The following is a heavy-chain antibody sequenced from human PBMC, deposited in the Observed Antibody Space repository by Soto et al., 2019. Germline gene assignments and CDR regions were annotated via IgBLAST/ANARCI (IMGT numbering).Heavy chain of an antibody. CDR1: GFTFSSYA. CDR3: AREPPMGYCSGGSCYQPTVYYYYGMDV. Sequence: PGGSLRLSCAASGFTFSSYAMHWFRQAPGKGLEWVAVISYDGSNKYYADSVKGRFTISRDNSKNTLYLQMNSLRAEDTAVYYCAREPPMGYCSGGSCYQPTVYYYYGMDVWGQGTTVTVS. J-gene: IGHJ6*02. V-gene: IGHV3-30-3*01. D-gene: IGHD2-15*01. CDR2: ISYDGSNK.